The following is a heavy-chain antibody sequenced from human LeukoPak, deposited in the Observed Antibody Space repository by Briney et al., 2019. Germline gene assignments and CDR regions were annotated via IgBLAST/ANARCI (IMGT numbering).Heavy chain of an antibody. V-gene: IGHV1-46*01. CDR1: GSTFTSYY. CDR2: INPSGGST. CDR3: ARDPYGDYVLDY. J-gene: IGHJ4*02. Sequence: ASVKVSCKASGSTFTSYYMHWVRQARGQGLEWMGIINPSGGSTSYAQKFKGRVTMTRDMSTSTVYMELSSLRSEDTAVYYCARDPYGDYVLDYWGQGTLVTVSS. D-gene: IGHD4-17*01.